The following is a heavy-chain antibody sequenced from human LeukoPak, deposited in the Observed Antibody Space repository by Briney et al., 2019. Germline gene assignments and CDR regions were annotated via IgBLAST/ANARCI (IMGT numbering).Heavy chain of an antibody. Sequence: GGSLRLSCAASGFTFSSYSMNWVRQAPGKGLEWDSSISSSSSYIYYADSVKGRFTISRDNAKNSLYLQMNSLRAEDTAVYYCATEHSSSWYCFDYWGQGTLVTVSS. J-gene: IGHJ4*02. V-gene: IGHV3-21*01. CDR1: GFTFSSYS. CDR2: ISSSSSYI. CDR3: ATEHSSSWYCFDY. D-gene: IGHD6-13*01.